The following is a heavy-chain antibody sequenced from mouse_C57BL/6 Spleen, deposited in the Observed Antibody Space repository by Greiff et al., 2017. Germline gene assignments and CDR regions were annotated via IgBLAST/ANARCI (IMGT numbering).Heavy chain of an antibody. CDR1: GYTFTSYW. Sequence: QVQLKQPGAELVMPGASVKLSCKASGYTFTSYWMHWVKQRPGQGLEWIGEIDPSDSYTNYNQKFKGKSTLTVDKSSSTAYMQLSSLTSEDSAVYYCARRIYDYDDAMDYWGQGTSVTVSS. V-gene: IGHV1-69*01. CDR3: ARRIYDYDDAMDY. D-gene: IGHD2-4*01. J-gene: IGHJ4*01. CDR2: IDPSDSYT.